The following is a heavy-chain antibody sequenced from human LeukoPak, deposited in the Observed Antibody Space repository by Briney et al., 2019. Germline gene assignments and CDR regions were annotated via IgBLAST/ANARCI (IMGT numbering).Heavy chain of an antibody. J-gene: IGHJ4*02. CDR2: ISGSGGST. V-gene: IGHV3-23*01. CDR3: TRADDRGDY. Sequence: GGSLRLSCAASGFTFSSYAMSWVRQAPGKGLEWVSAISGSGGSTYYADSVKGRFTISRDNTKDSLFLQMNSLRVEDTAVYYCTRADDRGDYWGQGTLVTVSS. CDR1: GFTFSSYA. D-gene: IGHD1-1*01.